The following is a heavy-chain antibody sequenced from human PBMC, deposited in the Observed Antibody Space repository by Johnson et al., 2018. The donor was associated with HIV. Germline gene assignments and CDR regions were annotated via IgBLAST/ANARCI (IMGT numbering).Heavy chain of an antibody. J-gene: IGHJ3*02. CDR2: MGTAGDT. CDR1: GFTFSNYD. CDR3: ARDLGSGYNDAFDI. V-gene: IGHV3-13*01. D-gene: IGHD3-22*01. Sequence: VQLVESGGDWVQRGGSLKLSCAASGFTFSNYDIHWVRQATGKGLEWVSTMGTAGDTYYAGSVKGRFTVSRENAKNYLYLQMNSLRAEDTALYYCARDLGSGYNDAFDIWGQGTMVTISS.